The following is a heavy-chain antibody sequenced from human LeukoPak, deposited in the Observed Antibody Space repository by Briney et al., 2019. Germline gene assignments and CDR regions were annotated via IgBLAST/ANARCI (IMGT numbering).Heavy chain of an antibody. J-gene: IGHJ4*02. V-gene: IGHV4-34*01. CDR1: GGSFSGYY. D-gene: IGHD3-22*01. CDR2: ISHSGST. CDR3: AIGWDLHHYDSSGYYFDY. Sequence: PSETLSLTCAVYGGSFSGYYWSWIRQPPGKGLEWIGEISHSGSTNYNPSLKSRVTISVDTSKNQFSLKLTSVTAADTAVFYCAIGWDLHHYDSSGYYFDYWGQGTLVTASS.